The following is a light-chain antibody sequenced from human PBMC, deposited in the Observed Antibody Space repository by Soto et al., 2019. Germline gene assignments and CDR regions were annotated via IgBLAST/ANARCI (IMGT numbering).Light chain of an antibody. J-gene: IGLJ1*01. V-gene: IGLV2-23*01. CDR1: SSDVGTYNL. CDR2: EGS. Sequence: QSALTQPASVSGSPGQSITISCTGTSSDVGTYNLVSWYQHHPGKAPKLMIYEGSKRPSGVSNRFSGSKSGNTASLTISGLQAEDEADYYCCSYAGSSTYVFGTGTKVPS. CDR3: CSYAGSSTYV.